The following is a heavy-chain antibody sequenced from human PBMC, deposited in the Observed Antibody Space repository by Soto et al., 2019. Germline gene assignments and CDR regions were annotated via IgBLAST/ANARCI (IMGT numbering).Heavy chain of an antibody. V-gene: IGHV3-48*04. D-gene: IGHD3-10*01. Sequence: GGSLRLSCAASGFTFSSYSMNWVRQAPGKGLEWVSYISSSSSTIYYADSVKGRFTISRDNAKNSLYLQMNSLRAEDTAVYYCARVRAWFSDYWGQGTLVTVSS. CDR2: ISSSSSTI. CDR1: GFTFSSYS. CDR3: ARVRAWFSDY. J-gene: IGHJ4*02.